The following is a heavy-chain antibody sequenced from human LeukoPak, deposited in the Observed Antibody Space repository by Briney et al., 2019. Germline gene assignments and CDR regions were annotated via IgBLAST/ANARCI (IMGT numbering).Heavy chain of an antibody. Sequence: GGSLRLSCAASGFPFSSHWLSWFRQSPGKGLEWVAVISYDGSNKYYADSVKGRFTISRDNSKNTLYLQMNSLRAEDTAVYYCARDGAGYSSSWVEGLLDYWGQGTLVTVSS. CDR2: ISYDGSNK. V-gene: IGHV3-30-3*01. D-gene: IGHD6-13*01. J-gene: IGHJ4*02. CDR1: GFPFSSHW. CDR3: ARDGAGYSSSWVEGLLDY.